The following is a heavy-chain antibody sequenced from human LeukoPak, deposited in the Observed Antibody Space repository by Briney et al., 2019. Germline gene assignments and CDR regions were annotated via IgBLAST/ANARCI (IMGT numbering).Heavy chain of an antibody. CDR2: IWYDGNNK. Sequence: GGSLRLSCAASGFTFSSYGMHWVRQAPGKGLEWVAGIWYDGNNKYYADSVKGRFTISRDNSKNTLYLQMNSLRAEDTAVYYCARDMDNYYDSSGYPDYWGQGTLVTVSS. CDR3: ARDMDNYYDSSGYPDY. J-gene: IGHJ4*02. V-gene: IGHV3-33*01. CDR1: GFTFSSYG. D-gene: IGHD3-22*01.